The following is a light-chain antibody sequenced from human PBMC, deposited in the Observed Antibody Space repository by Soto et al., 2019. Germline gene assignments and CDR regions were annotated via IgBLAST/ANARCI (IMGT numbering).Light chain of an antibody. Sequence: QSVLTQPASVSGSPGQSITISCTGTSSDVGGYNLVSWYQQHPGKAPKLMIYAGSKRPSGVSNRFSGSKSGNTASLTISGLQAEDEADYYCCSYAGSSTLVFGGGTKLTVL. J-gene: IGLJ2*01. V-gene: IGLV2-23*01. CDR1: SSDVGGYNL. CDR2: AGS. CDR3: CSYAGSSTLV.